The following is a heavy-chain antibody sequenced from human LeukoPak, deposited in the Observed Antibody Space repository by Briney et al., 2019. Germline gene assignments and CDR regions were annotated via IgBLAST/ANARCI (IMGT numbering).Heavy chain of an antibody. CDR3: ARQSPYYDILTGYYPGRMDV. CDR2: ISSSSSYI. V-gene: IGHV3-21*04. CDR1: GFTFSSYS. D-gene: IGHD3-9*01. Sequence: GGSLRLSCAASGFTFSSYSMNWVRQAPGKGLEWVSSISSSSSYIYYADSVKGRFTISRDNSKNTLYLQMNSLRAEDTAVYYCARQSPYYDILTGYYPGRMDVWGQGTTVTVSS. J-gene: IGHJ6*02.